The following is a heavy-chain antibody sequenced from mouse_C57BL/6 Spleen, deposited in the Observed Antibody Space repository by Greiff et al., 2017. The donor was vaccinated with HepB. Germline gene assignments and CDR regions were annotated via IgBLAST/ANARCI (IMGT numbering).Heavy chain of an antibody. CDR2: SYPGDGDT. CDR3: ARGGFITTVGYFDV. V-gene: IGHV1-82*01. D-gene: IGHD1-1*01. J-gene: IGHJ1*03. CDR1: GYAFSSSW. Sequence: QVQLQQSGPELVKPGASVKISCKASGYAFSSSWMNWVKQRPGKGLEWIGRSYPGDGDTNYNGKFKGKATLTADKSSSTAYMQLSSLTSEDSAVYFCARGGFITTVGYFDVWGTGTTVTVSS.